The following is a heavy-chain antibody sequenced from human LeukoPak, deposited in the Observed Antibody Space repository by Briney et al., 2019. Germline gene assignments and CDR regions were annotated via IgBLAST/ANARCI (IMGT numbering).Heavy chain of an antibody. J-gene: IGHJ6*02. CDR3: ARGRFFARYFYYYGMGV. CDR1: GDSVSSNSAA. D-gene: IGHD3-3*01. Sequence: SQTLSLTCAISGDSVSSNSAAWNWIRQSPSRGLEWLGRTYYRSKWYNDYAVSVTGRLIIDSDTSKNQFFLHLNSVTPEDTAIYYCARGRFFARYFYYYGMGVWGQGTTVTVSS. V-gene: IGHV6-1*01. CDR2: TYYRSKWYN.